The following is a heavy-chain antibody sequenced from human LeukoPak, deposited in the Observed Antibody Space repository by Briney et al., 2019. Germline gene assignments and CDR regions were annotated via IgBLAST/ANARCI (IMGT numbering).Heavy chain of an antibody. CDR3: ARDSPEVGATFFDY. Sequence: PGGSLRLSCAASGFTFSSYSMNWVRQAPGKGLEWVSYISSSSSTIYYADSVKGRFTISRDNAKNSLYLQMNSPRAEDTAVYYCARDSPEVGATFFDYWGQGTLVTVSS. CDR1: GFTFSSYS. D-gene: IGHD1-26*01. J-gene: IGHJ4*02. CDR2: ISSSSSTI. V-gene: IGHV3-48*01.